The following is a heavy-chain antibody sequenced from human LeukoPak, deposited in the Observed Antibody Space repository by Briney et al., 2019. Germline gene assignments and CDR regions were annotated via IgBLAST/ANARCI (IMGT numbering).Heavy chain of an antibody. J-gene: IGHJ5*02. V-gene: IGHV1-2*02. D-gene: IGHD3-22*01. CDR3: ARRADYYNSSGYYRANWFDP. CDR2: IYPDSGGT. CDR1: GYTFTDYY. Sequence: ASVKVSCKASGYTFTDYYMHWVRQAPGHGLEWMGWIYPDSGGTNYAQKFQGRVTMTRDTSISTAYMGLSRLTSDDTAVYYCARRADYYNSSGYYRANWFDPWGQGTLVTVSS.